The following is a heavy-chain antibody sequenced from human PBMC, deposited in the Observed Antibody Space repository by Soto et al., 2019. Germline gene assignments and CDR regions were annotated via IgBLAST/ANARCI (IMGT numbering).Heavy chain of an antibody. CDR3: ARGITGTVTYYYGLGV. D-gene: IGHD1-20*01. J-gene: IGHJ6*02. CDR2: IIPIFGTA. V-gene: IGHV1-69*12. CDR1: GGTFSSYA. Sequence: QVQLVQSGAEVKKPGSSMKVSCKASGGTFSSYAISWVRQAPGQGLEWMGGIIPIFGTADYAQKFHGRVTITADESTSTAYMELSSRRSEDTAVYYWARGITGTVTYYYGLGVWGQGTTVTVSS.